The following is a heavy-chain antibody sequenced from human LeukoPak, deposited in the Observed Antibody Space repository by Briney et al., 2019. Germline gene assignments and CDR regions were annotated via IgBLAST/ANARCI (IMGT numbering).Heavy chain of an antibody. D-gene: IGHD6-13*01. Sequence: GGSLRLSCAASGFTFSNSGMHWVRQAPGKGLEWVAFLRYDGSNKTYEDSVKGRFTIFRDNSTNTLYLQMSSLRAEDTAVYYCAKDGRTIAATYYYYYMDVWGKGTTVTV. CDR3: AKDGRTIAATYYYYYMDV. CDR1: GFTFSNSG. CDR2: LRYDGSNK. J-gene: IGHJ6*03. V-gene: IGHV3-30*02.